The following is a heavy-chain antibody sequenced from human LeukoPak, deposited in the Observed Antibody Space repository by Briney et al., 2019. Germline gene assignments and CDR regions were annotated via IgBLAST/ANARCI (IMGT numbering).Heavy chain of an antibody. Sequence: GGSLRLSCATSGFPFLSYSVTWVRRAPGKGLEWVAAIFARGGGTYYADSVAGRFDVSRDPSKNTVSLQMDSLRAEDTATYYCARGGR. CDR1: GFPFLSYS. J-gene: IGHJ2*01. V-gene: IGHV3-23*01. CDR3: AR. CDR2: IFARGGGT.